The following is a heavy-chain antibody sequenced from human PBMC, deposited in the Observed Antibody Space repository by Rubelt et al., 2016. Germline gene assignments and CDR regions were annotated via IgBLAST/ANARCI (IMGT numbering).Heavy chain of an antibody. V-gene: IGHV4-39*07. CDR3: ARGILSSMWGKAGGWFDP. Sequence: QLQLQESGPGLVKPSETLSLTCTVSGGSISSSSYYWGWIRQPPGKGLEWIGSIYYSGSTYYNPSLKGRVTRSVDTSKNQFSLRLRSLTAADTAVYYCARGILSSMWGKAGGWFDPWGQGTLVTVSS. D-gene: IGHD2-8*02. CDR1: GGSISSSSYY. J-gene: IGHJ5*02. CDR2: IYYSGST.